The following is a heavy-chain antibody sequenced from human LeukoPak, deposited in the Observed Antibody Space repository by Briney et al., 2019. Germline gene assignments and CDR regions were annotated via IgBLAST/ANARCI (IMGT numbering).Heavy chain of an antibody. CDR1: GDSVSSNSAA. V-gene: IGHV6-1*01. D-gene: IGHD3-10*01. CDR3: ASSDPMVQGVISYFDY. CDR2: TYYRSKWYN. J-gene: IGHJ4*02. Sequence: SQTLSLTCAISGDSVSSNSAAWNWIRQSPSRGLEWLGRTYYRSKWYNDYAVSVKSRITINPDTSKNQFSLQLNSVTPEDTAVYYCASSDPMVQGVISYFDYWGQGTLVTVSS.